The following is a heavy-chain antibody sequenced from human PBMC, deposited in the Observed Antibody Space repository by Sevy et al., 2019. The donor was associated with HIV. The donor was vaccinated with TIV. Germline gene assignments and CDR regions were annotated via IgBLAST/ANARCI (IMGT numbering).Heavy chain of an antibody. CDR3: ARAPLTGTTQSRYYYYGMDV. CDR2: IIPIFGTA. V-gene: IGHV1-69*13. D-gene: IGHD1-7*01. Sequence: ASVKVSCKASGGTFSSYAISWVRQAPGQGLEWMGGIIPIFGTANYAQKFQGRVTITADESTSTAYLALSSLRSEDTAVYYCARAPLTGTTQSRYYYYGMDVWGQGTTVTVSS. CDR1: GGTFSSYA. J-gene: IGHJ6*02.